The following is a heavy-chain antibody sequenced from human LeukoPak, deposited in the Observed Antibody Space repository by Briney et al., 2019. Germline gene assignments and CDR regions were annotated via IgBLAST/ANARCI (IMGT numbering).Heavy chain of an antibody. J-gene: IGHJ4*02. Sequence: ASVKVSCKASGYTFTIYDINWVRQATGQGLEWMGWMNPNSGNTGYAQKFQGRVTMTRNTSISTAYMELSSLRSEDTAVYYCARGGYSGYDDSFDYWGQGTLVTVSS. D-gene: IGHD5-12*01. CDR1: GYTFTIYD. CDR2: MNPNSGNT. CDR3: ARGGYSGYDDSFDY. V-gene: IGHV1-8*01.